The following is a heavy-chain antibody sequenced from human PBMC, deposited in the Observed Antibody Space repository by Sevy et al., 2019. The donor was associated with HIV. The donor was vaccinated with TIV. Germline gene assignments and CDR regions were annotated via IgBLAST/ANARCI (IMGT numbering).Heavy chain of an antibody. Sequence: ASVKVSCKASGYTFTSYGISWVRQAPGQGLEWMGWISAYNGNTNYAQKLQGRVTMTTDTSTSTAYMELRSLRSDDTAVYYCARDGNMVAVAGNNWFDHWGQGTLVTVSS. V-gene: IGHV1-18*01. CDR2: ISAYNGNT. J-gene: IGHJ5*02. CDR3: ARDGNMVAVAGNNWFDH. CDR1: GYTFTSYG. D-gene: IGHD6-19*01.